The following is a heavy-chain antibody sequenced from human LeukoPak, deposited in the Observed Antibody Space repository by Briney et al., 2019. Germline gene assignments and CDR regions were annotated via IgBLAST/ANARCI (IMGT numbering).Heavy chain of an antibody. Sequence: TGGSLRLSCAASGFTFSSDSMNWVRQAPGKGLEWVSYISSSSSTIHYADSVRGRFTISRDNAKNSLYLQMNSLRAEDTAVYYCARLSYPGDYWGQGTLVTVSS. V-gene: IGHV3-48*01. J-gene: IGHJ4*02. CDR2: ISSSSSTI. CDR1: GFTFSSDS. CDR3: ARLSYPGDY. D-gene: IGHD2-2*01.